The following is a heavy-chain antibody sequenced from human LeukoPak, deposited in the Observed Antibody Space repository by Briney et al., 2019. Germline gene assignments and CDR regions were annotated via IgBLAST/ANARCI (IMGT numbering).Heavy chain of an antibody. CDR1: GFTFSGFA. V-gene: IGHV3-23*01. CDR3: PKDRYSSSWYWFDP. J-gene: IGHJ5*02. CDR2: ISGGVGST. Sequence: PGGSLRLSCAASGFTFSGFAMGWVRQAPGKGLGWVSVISGGVGSTYYADSVRGGFTISRDNSKNTLNLQTDSLRPGDTAVYNCPKDRYSSSWYWFDPWGQGTLVTVSS. D-gene: IGHD6-13*01.